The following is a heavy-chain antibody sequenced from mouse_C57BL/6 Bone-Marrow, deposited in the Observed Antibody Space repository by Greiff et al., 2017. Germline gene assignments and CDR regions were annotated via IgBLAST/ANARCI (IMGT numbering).Heavy chain of an antibody. CDR1: GFNIKDDY. J-gene: IGHJ2*01. CDR3: TTYLFDY. V-gene: IGHV14-4*01. Sequence: VQLQQSGAELVRPGASVKLSCTASGFNIKDDYMHWVKQRPEQGLEWIGWIDPENGDAEYASKFQGKATITADTSSNTAYLQLSSLTSEETAVYYCTTYLFDYWGQGTTLTVSS. CDR2: IDPENGDA.